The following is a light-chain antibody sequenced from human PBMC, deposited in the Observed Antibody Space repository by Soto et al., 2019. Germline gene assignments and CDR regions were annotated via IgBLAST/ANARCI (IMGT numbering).Light chain of an antibody. CDR1: SSDVGRYNY. J-gene: IGLJ1*01. V-gene: IGLV2-8*01. CDR3: GSYAGSIYV. CDR2: EVS. Sequence: QSVLTQPPSASGSPGKSVTISCTGTSSDVGRYNYVSWYQQHPGKAPKLMIYEVSKRPSGVPDRFSGSKSGNTASLTVSGLQAEDEADYYCGSYAGSIYVFGTGTKLTVL.